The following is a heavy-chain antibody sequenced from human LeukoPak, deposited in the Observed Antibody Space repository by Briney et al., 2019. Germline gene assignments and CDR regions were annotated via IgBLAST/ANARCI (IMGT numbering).Heavy chain of an antibody. V-gene: IGHV1-58*02. CDR1: GCTFRTSA. CDR3: AAEIYGGNTDCCTFDF. J-gene: IGHJ3*01. D-gene: IGHD4-23*01. CDR2: IAVGSGNT. Sequence: TSVKVSCKASGCTFRTSAMQWVRQARGQRLECMGWIAVGSGNTKYAQKFQERVIITRDMSTSTAYMELSSLGSEDTAVYYCAAEIYGGNTDCCTFDFWGPGTPVTVSS.